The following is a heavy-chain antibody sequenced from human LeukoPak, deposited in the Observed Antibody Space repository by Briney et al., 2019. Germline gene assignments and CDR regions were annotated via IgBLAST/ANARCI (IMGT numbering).Heavy chain of an antibody. Sequence: PGGSLRLSCAASGFTFSSYWMHWVRQAPGKGLVWVSRINSDGSSTSYADSVKGRFTISRDNAKNTLYLQMNSLRAEDTAVYYCAKDSTLGAFDIWGQGTMVTVSS. CDR2: INSDGSST. V-gene: IGHV3-74*01. CDR1: GFTFSSYW. J-gene: IGHJ3*02. CDR3: AKDSTLGAFDI. D-gene: IGHD2/OR15-2a*01.